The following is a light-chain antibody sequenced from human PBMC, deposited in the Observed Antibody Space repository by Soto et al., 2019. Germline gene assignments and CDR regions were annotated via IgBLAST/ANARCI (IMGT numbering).Light chain of an antibody. V-gene: IGKV3-20*01. CDR2: GGS. CDR1: QSVSSSS. J-gene: IGKJ1*01. Sequence: EIVLTQFPDTLSLSPGERATLSCRASQSVSSSSLAWYQQKPGQAPRLLIYGGSSRATGIPVRFSGSGSETDFTLTITRLEPEDFAVYYCQQYSSSRTFGQGTKVDIK. CDR3: QQYSSSRT.